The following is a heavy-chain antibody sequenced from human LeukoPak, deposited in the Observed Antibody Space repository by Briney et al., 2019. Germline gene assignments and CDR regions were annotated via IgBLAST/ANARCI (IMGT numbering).Heavy chain of an antibody. J-gene: IGHJ3*02. D-gene: IGHD3-16*01. V-gene: IGHV4-34*01. CDR1: GGSFSGYY. CDR2: INHSGST. Sequence: PSETLSLTCAVYGGSFSGYYWSWIRQPPGKGLEWIGEINHSGSTNYNPSLKSRVTISVDTSKNQFSLKLSSVTAADTAVYYCARAQRQNYVWGSYRPQKTFDIWGQGTMVTVSS. CDR3: ARAQRQNYVWGSYRPQKTFDI.